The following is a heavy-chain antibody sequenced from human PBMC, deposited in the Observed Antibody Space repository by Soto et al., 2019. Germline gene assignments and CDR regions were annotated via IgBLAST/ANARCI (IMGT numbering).Heavy chain of an antibody. CDR3: ARDLQIGCSGGNCPPGY. J-gene: IGHJ4*02. D-gene: IGHD2-15*01. V-gene: IGHV3-33*01. CDR2: IWYDGSNK. CDR1: GFTFSSYG. Sequence: QVQLVESGGGVVQPGRSLRLSCAASGFTFSSYGMHWVRQAPGKGLEWVAVIWYDGSNKYYADSVKGRFTISRDNSKNTLYLQMNSLRAEDTAVYYCARDLQIGCSGGNCPPGYWGQGTLVTVSS.